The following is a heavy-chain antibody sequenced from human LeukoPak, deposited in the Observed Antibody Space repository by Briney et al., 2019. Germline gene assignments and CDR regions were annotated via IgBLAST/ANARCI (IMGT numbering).Heavy chain of an antibody. CDR2: ISGSGGST. J-gene: IGHJ4*02. V-gene: IGHV3-23*01. CDR1: GFTFSSYA. Sequence: PGGSLRLSCAASGFTFSSYAMSWVRQAPGKGLEWVSAISGSGGSTYYADSVKGRFTISRDNSKNTLCLQMNSLRAEDTAVYYCAKDPLQYYYDSSGYYSYYFDYWGQGTLVTVSS. D-gene: IGHD3-22*01. CDR3: AKDPLQYYYDSSGYYSYYFDY.